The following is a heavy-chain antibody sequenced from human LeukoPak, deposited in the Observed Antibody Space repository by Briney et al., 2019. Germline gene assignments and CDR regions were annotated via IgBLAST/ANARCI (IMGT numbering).Heavy chain of an antibody. CDR3: ARVTAAGTGRDYFDF. D-gene: IGHD6-13*01. CDR1: GYSVSSNSAT. J-gene: IGHJ4*02. V-gene: IGHV6-1*01. CDR2: TYYRSKWYN. Sequence: SQTLSLACDISGYSVSSNSATWIRLTHSPSRGLECLRRTYYRSKWYNDYAVSVNSRITISPDTSKNQFSLHLNSVTPDDTAVYFCARVTAAGTGRDYFDFWGQGTLVTVSS.